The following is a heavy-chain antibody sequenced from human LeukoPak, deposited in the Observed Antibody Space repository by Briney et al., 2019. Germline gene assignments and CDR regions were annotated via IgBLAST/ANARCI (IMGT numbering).Heavy chain of an antibody. D-gene: IGHD3-22*01. CDR2: IYSGGST. CDR3: AKVNYYEPYF. J-gene: IGHJ4*02. V-gene: IGHV3-53*01. CDR1: GFTVSSNY. Sequence: PGGSLRLSCAASGFTVSSNYMSWVRQAPGKGLEWVSVIYSGGSTYYADSVKGRFTISRDNSQNTLYLQLNSLRADDTAVYYCAKVNYYEPYFWGQGTLVTVSS.